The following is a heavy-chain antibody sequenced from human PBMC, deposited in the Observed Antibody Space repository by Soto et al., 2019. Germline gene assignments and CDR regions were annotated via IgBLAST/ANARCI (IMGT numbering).Heavy chain of an antibody. V-gene: IGHV4-30-4*01. CDR3: ARASPGVTDV. J-gene: IGHJ6*02. CDR1: GGSISSGDYY. Sequence: QVQLQESGPGLVKPSQTLSLTCTVSGGSISSGDYYWSWIRQPPGKGLEWIGYIYYSGSTYYNPSLXSXVXIXXDTSKNQFSLKLSSVTAADTAVYYCARASPGVTDVWGQGTTVTVSS. D-gene: IGHD2-8*01. CDR2: IYYSGST.